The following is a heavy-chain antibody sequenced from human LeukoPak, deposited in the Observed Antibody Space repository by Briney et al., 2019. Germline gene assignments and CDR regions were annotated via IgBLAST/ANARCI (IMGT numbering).Heavy chain of an antibody. D-gene: IGHD2/OR15-2a*01. J-gene: IGHJ6*03. CDR2: IRYDGSNK. CDR3: AKDVKRAYYVDV. CDR1: GFTFSSYG. Sequence: GGSLRLSCAASGFTFSSYGMHWVRQAPGKGLEWVAFIRYDGSNKYYADSVKGRFTISRDNSKNTLYLQMNSLRAEDTAVYYCAKDVKRAYYVDVWGKGTTVTVSS. V-gene: IGHV3-30*02.